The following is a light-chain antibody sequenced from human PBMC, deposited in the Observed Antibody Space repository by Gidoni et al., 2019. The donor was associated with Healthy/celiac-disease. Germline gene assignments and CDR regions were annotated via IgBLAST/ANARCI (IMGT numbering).Light chain of an antibody. Sequence: DIQMTQSPSSLSASVGDRVTITCRASQSISSYLNWYQQKPGKAPKLLICADYMLQSVVPSRVSVSVSGTDFTLTFSSLQPEDFATYYCQQSYSTPPTFGQGPKVEIK. CDR1: QSISSY. V-gene: IGKV1-39*01. CDR2: ADY. J-gene: IGKJ1*01. CDR3: QQSYSTPPT.